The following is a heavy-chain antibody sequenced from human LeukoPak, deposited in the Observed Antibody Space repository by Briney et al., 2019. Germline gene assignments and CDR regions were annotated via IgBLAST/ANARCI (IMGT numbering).Heavy chain of an antibody. CDR1: GGSISSSSYY. V-gene: IGHV4-39*07. CDR3: ARTTYCSGGSCYSVYAFDI. CDR2: IYYSGST. Sequence: PSETLSLTCTVSGGSISSSSYYWGWIRQPPGKGLEWIGSIYYSGSTYYNPSLKSRVTISVDTSKNQFSLKLSSVTAADTAVYYCARTTYCSGGSCYSVYAFDIWGQGTMVTVSS. J-gene: IGHJ3*02. D-gene: IGHD2-15*01.